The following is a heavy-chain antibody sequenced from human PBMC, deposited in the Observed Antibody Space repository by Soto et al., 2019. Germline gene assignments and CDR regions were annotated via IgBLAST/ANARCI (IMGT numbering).Heavy chain of an antibody. CDR3: SRDGDPNYYGSGSYYPYYYYGMDV. J-gene: IGHJ6*02. V-gene: IGHV1-2*04. CDR2: INPNSGGT. CDR1: GYTFTGYY. Sequence: QMQLVQSGAEVKKPGASVKVSCKASGYTFTGYYMHWVRQAPGQGLEWMGWINPNSGGTNYALKFQGWVTMTRETSISTAYMELSRLRSDDTAVYYCSRDGDPNYYGSGSYYPYYYYGMDVWGQGTTVTVSS. D-gene: IGHD3-10*01.